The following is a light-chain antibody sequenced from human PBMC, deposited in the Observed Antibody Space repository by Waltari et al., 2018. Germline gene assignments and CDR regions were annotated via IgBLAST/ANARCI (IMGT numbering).Light chain of an antibody. CDR1: QSISTW. Sequence: DIQMTQSPSTLSASVGDRVTITCRASQSISTWLAWYQQKPGKTPKVLIYMASTLETGVASRFSGSGSGTEFTLTISSLQPDDMATYFCQQYKSYSYTFGQGTKLEIK. J-gene: IGKJ2*01. CDR2: MAS. CDR3: QQYKSYSYT. V-gene: IGKV1-5*03.